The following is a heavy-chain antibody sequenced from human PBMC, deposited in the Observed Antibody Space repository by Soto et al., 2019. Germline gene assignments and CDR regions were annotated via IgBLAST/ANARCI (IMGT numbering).Heavy chain of an antibody. V-gene: IGHV3-30-3*01. CDR1: GFTFSSYA. D-gene: IGHD4-17*01. CDR2: ISYDGSNK. Sequence: PGGSLRLSCAASGFTFSSYAMHWVRQAPGKGLEWVAVISYDGSNKYYADSVKGRFTISRDNSKNTLYLQMNSLRAEDTAVYYCARDRSLWGTVTTRVDAFDIWGQGTMVTVSS. J-gene: IGHJ3*02. CDR3: ARDRSLWGTVTTRVDAFDI.